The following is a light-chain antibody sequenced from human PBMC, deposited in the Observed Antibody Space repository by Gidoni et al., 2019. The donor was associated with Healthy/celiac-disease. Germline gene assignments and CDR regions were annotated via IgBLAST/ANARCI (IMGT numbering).Light chain of an antibody. V-gene: IGLV2-14*01. CDR1: SSDVGGYNY. Sequence: QSALTQPASVSGSPGQSITISCTETSSDVGGYNYVSWYQQHPGKAPKVMIYEVSNRTSGVSNRFSGSKSGNTASLTISGLQAEDEADYYCSSYTSSSAWVFGGGTKLTVV. CDR2: EVS. J-gene: IGLJ3*02. CDR3: SSYTSSSAWV.